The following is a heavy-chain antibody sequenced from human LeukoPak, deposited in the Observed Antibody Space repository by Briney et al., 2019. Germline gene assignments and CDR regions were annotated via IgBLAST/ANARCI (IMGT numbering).Heavy chain of an antibody. D-gene: IGHD3-22*01. V-gene: IGHV1-69*13. J-gene: IGHJ4*02. CDR2: IIPIFGTA. CDR1: GGTFSSYA. Sequence: GASVKVSCKASGGTFSSYAISWVRQAPGQGLEWMGGIIPIFGTANYAQKFQGRVTITADESTSTAYMELSSLRSEDTAVYYCARHPTGYDSSGYHDWGQGTLVTVSS. CDR3: ARHPTGYDSSGYHD.